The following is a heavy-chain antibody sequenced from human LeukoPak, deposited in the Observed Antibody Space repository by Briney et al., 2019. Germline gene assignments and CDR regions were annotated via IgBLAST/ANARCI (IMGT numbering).Heavy chain of an antibody. V-gene: IGHV1-2*02. D-gene: IGHD3-9*01. CDR2: INPNSGGT. CDR3: ARDYNILTGFPDY. J-gene: IGHJ4*02. Sequence: ASLKVSCKASGYTFTGYYMHWVRQAPGQGLEWMGWINPNSGGTNYAQKFQGTVTMTRDTSISTAYMELSRLRSDDTAVYYCARDYNILTGFPDYWGQGTLVTVSS. CDR1: GYTFTGYY.